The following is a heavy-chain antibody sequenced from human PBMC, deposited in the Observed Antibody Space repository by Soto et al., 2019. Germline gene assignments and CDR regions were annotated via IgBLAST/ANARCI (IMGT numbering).Heavy chain of an antibody. Sequence: PGGSLRLSCAASGLTFNTSSMNWVRQAPGKGLEWVSYISSSSLTIHYTDSVMGRFTVSRDNAQNSLYLQMNSLRDEDTAVYFWASSASLYRNYFDYWGQGALVTVSS. D-gene: IGHD6-13*01. J-gene: IGHJ4*02. V-gene: IGHV3-48*02. CDR2: ISSSSLTI. CDR1: GLTFNTSS. CDR3: ASSASLYRNYFDY.